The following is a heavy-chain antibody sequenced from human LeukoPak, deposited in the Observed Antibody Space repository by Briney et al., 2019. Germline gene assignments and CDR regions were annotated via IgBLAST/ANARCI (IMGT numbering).Heavy chain of an antibody. CDR1: GFTFSSYG. Sequence: GGSLRLSCAASGFTFSSYGMHWVRQAPGKGLEWVAVISYDGSNKYYADSVKGRFTISRDNSKNTLYLQMNSLRAEDTAVYYCAKALEPYGGKGGEVWYFDYWGQGTLVTVSS. V-gene: IGHV3-30*18. D-gene: IGHD4-23*01. CDR3: AKALEPYGGKGGEVWYFDY. J-gene: IGHJ4*02. CDR2: ISYDGSNK.